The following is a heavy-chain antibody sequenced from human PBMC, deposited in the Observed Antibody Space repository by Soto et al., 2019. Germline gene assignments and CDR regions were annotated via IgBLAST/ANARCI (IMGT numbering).Heavy chain of an antibody. CDR3: ARVATMVGIDP. CDR2: IYYSGST. J-gene: IGHJ5*02. D-gene: IGHD3-10*01. V-gene: IGHV4-59*01. Sequence: QVQLQESGPGLVKPSETLSLTCTVSGGSISSYYWSWIRQPPGKGLEWIGYIYYSGSTNYNPSLKSRVTISVDTSKNQFSLKLSSVTAADTAVYYCARVATMVGIDPWGQGTLVTVSS. CDR1: GGSISSYY.